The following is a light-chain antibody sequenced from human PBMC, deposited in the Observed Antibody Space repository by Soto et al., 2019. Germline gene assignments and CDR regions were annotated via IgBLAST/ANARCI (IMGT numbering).Light chain of an antibody. Sequence: EIVLTQSPATLSLSPGERVTLSCRASQYISNYLAWYQQKPGQAPRLLIYDASNRATGIPARFSGSGSETDFTLTISSLEPEDFAVYYCQQRSNWPLTFGGGTKVEI. J-gene: IGKJ4*01. V-gene: IGKV3-11*01. CDR2: DAS. CDR1: QYISNY. CDR3: QQRSNWPLT.